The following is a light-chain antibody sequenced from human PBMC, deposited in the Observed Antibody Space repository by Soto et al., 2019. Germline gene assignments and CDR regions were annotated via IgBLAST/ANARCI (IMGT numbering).Light chain of an antibody. CDR1: QSVFYSSNNKNY. Sequence: DIVMTQSPESLAVSLGERATINCKSSQSVFYSSNNKNYLTWYQQKPGQPPKLLIYWASTRESGVPDRFSGSGSETDFTLTISSLQAEDVAVYYCQQYYGLPLTFGGGTKVEIK. V-gene: IGKV4-1*01. CDR2: WAS. CDR3: QQYYGLPLT. J-gene: IGKJ4*01.